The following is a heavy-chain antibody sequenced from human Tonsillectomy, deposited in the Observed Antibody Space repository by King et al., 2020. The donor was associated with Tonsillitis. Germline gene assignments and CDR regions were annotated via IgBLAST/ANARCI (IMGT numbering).Heavy chain of an antibody. J-gene: IGHJ4*02. Sequence: VQLVESGEDLVQPGGSLRLSCAASGFTFSNYWMSWVRQAPEKGREWVANIKQDGSEKYYVASVEGRFTISRDNAKNSLYLQMNSLRAEDTAVYFCATTAWAPANSAWFEYWGQGTLVTVSS. CDR2: IKQDGSEK. CDR1: GFTFSNYW. CDR3: ATTAWAPANSAWFEY. V-gene: IGHV3-7*03. D-gene: IGHD6-19*01.